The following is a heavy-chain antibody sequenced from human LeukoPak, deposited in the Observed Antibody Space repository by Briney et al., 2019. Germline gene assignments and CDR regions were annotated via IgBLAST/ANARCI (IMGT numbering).Heavy chain of an antibody. CDR3: AKDLRFARMSGAFDI. CDR2: ISYDGSNK. V-gene: IGHV3-30*18. D-gene: IGHD5/OR15-5a*01. CDR1: GFTFSSYG. J-gene: IGHJ3*02. Sequence: GGSLRLSCAASGFTFSSYGMHWVRQAPGKGLEWVAVISYDGSNKYYADSVKGRFTISRDNSKNTLYLQMNSLRAEDTAVYYCAKDLRFARMSGAFDIWGQGTMVTVSS.